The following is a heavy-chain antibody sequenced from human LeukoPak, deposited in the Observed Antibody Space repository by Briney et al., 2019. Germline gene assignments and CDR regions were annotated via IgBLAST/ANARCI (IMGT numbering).Heavy chain of an antibody. CDR1: GFTFSSNS. Sequence: GGSLRLSCAASGFTFSSNSMNWFRQAPGKGLEWVSSISSSSSYIYYADSVKGRFTISRDNAKNSLYLQMNSLRAEDTAVYYCAREIYDFWSGECDYWGQGTLVTVSS. CDR2: ISSSSSYI. V-gene: IGHV3-21*01. CDR3: AREIYDFWSGECDY. D-gene: IGHD3-3*01. J-gene: IGHJ4*02.